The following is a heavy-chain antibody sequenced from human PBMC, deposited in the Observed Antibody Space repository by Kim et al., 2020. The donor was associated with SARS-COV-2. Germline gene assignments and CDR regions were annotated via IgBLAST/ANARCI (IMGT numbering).Heavy chain of an antibody. V-gene: IGHV5-10-1*01. D-gene: IGHD1-26*01. J-gene: IGHJ4*02. CDR3: ASLPVGATLGFDY. Sequence: YSPSFQGHVTISADKSISTAYLQWSSLKASDTAMYYCASLPVGATLGFDYWGQGTLVTVSS.